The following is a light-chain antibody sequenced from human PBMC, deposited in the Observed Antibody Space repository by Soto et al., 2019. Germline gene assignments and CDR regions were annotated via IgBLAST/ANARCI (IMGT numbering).Light chain of an antibody. CDR3: QHYFNWPYT. CDR1: QSVTSN. J-gene: IGKJ2*01. Sequence: EIVMTQSPATLSVSPGERATLSCRASQSVTSNLAWYQQKPGRAPRLLIYGASSRATGIPARFSGSGSGTEFTHTISNLQSEDFALYYCQHYFNWPYTFGQGTTLEIK. V-gene: IGKV3-15*01. CDR2: GAS.